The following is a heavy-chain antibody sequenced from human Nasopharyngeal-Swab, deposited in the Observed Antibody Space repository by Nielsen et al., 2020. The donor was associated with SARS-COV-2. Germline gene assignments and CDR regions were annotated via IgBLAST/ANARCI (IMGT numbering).Heavy chain of an antibody. CDR2: IRYDGSNK. V-gene: IGHV3-30*02. D-gene: IGHD3-22*01. CDR1: GFTFSSYG. CDR3: AKDGAYDTMIVVVIKGPAFDI. J-gene: IGHJ3*02. Sequence: GGSLRLSCAASGFTFSSYGMHWVRQAPGKGLEWVAFIRYDGSNKYYADSVKGQFTISRDNSKNTLYLQMNSLRAEDTAVYYCAKDGAYDTMIVVVIKGPAFDIWGQGTMVTVSS.